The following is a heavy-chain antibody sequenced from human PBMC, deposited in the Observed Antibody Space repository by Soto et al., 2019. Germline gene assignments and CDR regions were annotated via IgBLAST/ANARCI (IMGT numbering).Heavy chain of an antibody. J-gene: IGHJ4*02. D-gene: IGHD2-8*01. CDR2: AGNKANDYTT. CDR1: GFTFSDHH. V-gene: IGHV3-72*01. CDR3: ARLMGTSFDL. Sequence: GGTLRLACTASGFTFSDHHMDWVRQAPGQGLEWVGRAGNKANDYTTAYSASVKGRFTISRDDSKNSLSLQMNSLKTEDTAVYFCARLMGTSFDLWGQGTLVTVSS.